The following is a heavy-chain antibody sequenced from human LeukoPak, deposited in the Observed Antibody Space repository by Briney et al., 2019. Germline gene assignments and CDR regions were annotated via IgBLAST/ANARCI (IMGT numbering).Heavy chain of an antibody. D-gene: IGHD1/OR15-1a*01. J-gene: IGHJ3*01. CDR3: AKVATLNTLDAFDV. Sequence: GGSLRLSCIASGFTFDSYGISWVRQAPGKGLEWVSDISLSGDNMFYADSVKGRFTISRDNSIHTVYLQMNSLRVDDTAVYYCAKVATLNTLDAFDVWGQGTMVTVSS. V-gene: IGHV3-23*01. CDR1: GFTFDSYG. CDR2: ISLSGDNM.